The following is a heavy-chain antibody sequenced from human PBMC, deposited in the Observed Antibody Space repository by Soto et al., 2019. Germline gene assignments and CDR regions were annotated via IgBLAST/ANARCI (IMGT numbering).Heavy chain of an antibody. V-gene: IGHV3-48*01. D-gene: IGHD3-3*01. J-gene: IGHJ4*02. CDR2: ISSSSSTI. Sequence: ASGGGLVQPGGSLRLSCAASGFTFSSYSMNWVRQAPGKGLEWVSYISSSSSTIYYADSVKGRFTISRDNAKNSLYLQMNSLRAEDTAVYYCARDSPFTIFGVVTPYYFDYWGQGTLVTVSS. CDR3: ARDSPFTIFGVVTPYYFDY. CDR1: GFTFSSYS.